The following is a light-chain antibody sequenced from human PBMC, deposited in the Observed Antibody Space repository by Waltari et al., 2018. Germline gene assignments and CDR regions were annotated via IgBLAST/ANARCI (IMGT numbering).Light chain of an antibody. CDR2: DVS. V-gene: IGLV2-14*01. J-gene: IGLJ3*02. CDR1: SRDVGGYNY. CDR3: SSYTSSSTLWV. Sequence: QSALTQPASASGSPGQSITISCTGTSRDVGGYNYVSWYQQHPGKAPKLMIYDVSKRPSGVSNRFSGSKSGNTASLTISGLQAEDEADYYCSSYTSSSTLWVFGGGTKLTVL.